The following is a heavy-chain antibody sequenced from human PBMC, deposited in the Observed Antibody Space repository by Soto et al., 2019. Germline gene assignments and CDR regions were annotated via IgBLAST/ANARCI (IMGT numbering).Heavy chain of an antibody. CDR2: TYYRSRWYN. D-gene: IGHD3-16*01. CDR3: AKELDDYVWGSYMGMDV. V-gene: IGHV6-1*01. J-gene: IGHJ6*02. CDR1: GDSVSSNSAA. Sequence: PSQTLSLTCAISGDSVSSNSAAWNWIRQSPSRGLEWLGRTYYRSRWYNDYAVSVRSRITVNPDTSKNTLYLQMNSLRAEDTAVYYCAKELDDYVWGSYMGMDVWGQGTTVNVSS.